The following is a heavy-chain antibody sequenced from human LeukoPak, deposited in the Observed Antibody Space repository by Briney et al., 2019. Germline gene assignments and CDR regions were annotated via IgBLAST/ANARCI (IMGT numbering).Heavy chain of an antibody. J-gene: IGHJ4*02. V-gene: IGHV3-21*03. CDR1: GFTFSNCS. CDR3: TTDGGY. Sequence: GGSLRLSCAASGFTFSNCSMSWVRQAPGKGLEWVSSISSSSSYIYYADSVKGRFPISRDNAKNSLSLQMNTLKTEDTAVYYCTTDGGYWGQGTLVTVSS. CDR2: ISSSSSYI. D-gene: IGHD2-15*01.